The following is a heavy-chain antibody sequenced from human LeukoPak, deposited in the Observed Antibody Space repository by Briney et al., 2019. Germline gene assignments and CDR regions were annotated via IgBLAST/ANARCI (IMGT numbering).Heavy chain of an antibody. Sequence: GSLRLSCAASGFTFSSYSMNWVRQAPGKGLEWVSSISSSSSYIYYADSVKGRFTISRDNAKNSLYLQMNSLRAEDTAVYYCARDPYSPYYYDFWSGYSVDYYYGMDVWGQGTTVTVSS. CDR3: ARDPYSPYYYDFWSGYSVDYYYGMDV. CDR2: ISSSSSYI. V-gene: IGHV3-21*01. CDR1: GFTFSSYS. D-gene: IGHD3-3*01. J-gene: IGHJ6*02.